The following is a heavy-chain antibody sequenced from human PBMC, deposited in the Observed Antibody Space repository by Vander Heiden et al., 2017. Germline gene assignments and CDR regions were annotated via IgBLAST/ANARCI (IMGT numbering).Heavy chain of an antibody. Sequence: QVRLVQSGAAVKRPGAPVTVFCKASGYTFTGHYMHCVRQAPGEGLEWMGWINPNSGGTNYAQKFQGRLSLTRDTAISTAYMELTGLRSDDTAVYYCAPRTGTTPSWGRGTLVNVSS. CDR1: GYTFTGHY. CDR3: APRTGTTPS. CDR2: INPNSGGT. V-gene: IGHV1-2*02. J-gene: IGHJ5*02. D-gene: IGHD1-1*01.